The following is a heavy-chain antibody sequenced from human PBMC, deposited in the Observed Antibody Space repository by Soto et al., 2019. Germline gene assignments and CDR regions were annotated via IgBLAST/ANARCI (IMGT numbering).Heavy chain of an antibody. Sequence: VASVKVSCKASGYTFTSYGISWVRQAPGQGLEWMGWISAGNGNTKYSQKFQGRVTITRDTSASTAYMELSSLRSEDTAVYYCASEYCGGDCYSAARYGMDVWGQGTTVTVSS. D-gene: IGHD2-21*02. CDR2: ISAGNGNT. V-gene: IGHV1-18*01. J-gene: IGHJ6*02. CDR1: GYTFTSYG. CDR3: ASEYCGGDCYSAARYGMDV.